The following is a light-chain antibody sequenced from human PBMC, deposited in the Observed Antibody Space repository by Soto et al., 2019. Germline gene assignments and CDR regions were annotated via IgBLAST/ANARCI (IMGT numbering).Light chain of an antibody. CDR1: QSIRSW. J-gene: IGKJ2*01. Sequence: GDRVTLTCRASQSIRSWLAWYQQKPGKAPKLLIYDGSSLQSGVPSGFSGSGSGTEFTLTINSLQPDDFATYYCQQYSAYPYTFGQGTKVETK. CDR3: QQYSAYPYT. V-gene: IGKV1-5*01. CDR2: DGS.